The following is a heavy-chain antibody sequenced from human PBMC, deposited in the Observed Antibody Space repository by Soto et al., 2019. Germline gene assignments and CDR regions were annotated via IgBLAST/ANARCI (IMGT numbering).Heavy chain of an antibody. V-gene: IGHV3-30*18. J-gene: IGHJ6*02. Sequence: QVQLVESGGGVVQPGRSLRLSCAASGFTFSSYGMHWVRQAPGKGLEWVAVISYDGSNKYYADSVKGRFTISRDNSKNTLYLQMNSLRAEDTAVYYCAKDGAISGGMDVWGQGTTVTVSS. CDR3: AKDGAISGGMDV. D-gene: IGHD2-2*02. CDR1: GFTFSSYG. CDR2: ISYDGSNK.